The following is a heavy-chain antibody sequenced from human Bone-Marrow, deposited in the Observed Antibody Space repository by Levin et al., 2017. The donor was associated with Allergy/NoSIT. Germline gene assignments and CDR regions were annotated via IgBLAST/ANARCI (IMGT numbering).Heavy chain of an antibody. Sequence: GGSLRLSCAASGFTFSSYGMHWVRQAPGKGLEWVAVISYDGSNKYYADSVKGRFTISRDNSKNTLYLQMNSLRAEDTAVYYCAKEGQLLSYYYYGMDVWGQGTTVTVSS. V-gene: IGHV3-30*18. J-gene: IGHJ6*02. CDR2: ISYDGSNK. D-gene: IGHD2-2*01. CDR3: AKEGQLLSYYYYGMDV. CDR1: GFTFSSYG.